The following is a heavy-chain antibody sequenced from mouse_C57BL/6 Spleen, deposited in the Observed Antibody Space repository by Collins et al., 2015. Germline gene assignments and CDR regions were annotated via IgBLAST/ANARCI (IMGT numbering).Heavy chain of an antibody. CDR2: IYPGNGGT. J-gene: IGHJ4*01. CDR3: ARRGHNDLYAMDY. CDR1: GYTFTSYN. D-gene: IGHD3-1*01. Sequence: QAYLQQSGAELVRSGASVKMSCKASGYTFTSYNMHWVKQTPGQGLEWIGYIYPGNGGTNYNQKFKGKATLTADTSSSTAYMQISSLTSEDSAVYFCARRGHNDLYAMDYWGQGTSVTVSS. V-gene: IGHV1-12*01.